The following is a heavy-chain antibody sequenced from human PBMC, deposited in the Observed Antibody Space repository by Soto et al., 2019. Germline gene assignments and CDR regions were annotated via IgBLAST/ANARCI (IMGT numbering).Heavy chain of an antibody. CDR3: ARDLRARTRYYYGMDV. CDR2: IWYDGSNK. Sequence: QPGGSLRLSCAASGFTFSTYSMHWVRQAPGKGLEWVAVIWYDGSNKYYADSVKGRFTISRDNSKNTLYLQMNSLRAEDTAVYYCARDLRARTRYYYGMDVCGQGTTVTVSS. CDR1: GFTFSTYS. J-gene: IGHJ6*02. V-gene: IGHV3-33*01. D-gene: IGHD3-9*01.